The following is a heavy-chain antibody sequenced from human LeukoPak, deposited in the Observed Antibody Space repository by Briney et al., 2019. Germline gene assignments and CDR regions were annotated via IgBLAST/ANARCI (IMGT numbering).Heavy chain of an antibody. J-gene: IGHJ3*02. Sequence: PGGSLRLSCAASGFTFSDYYMDWVRQAPGKGLEWVGRIRNKANSHTTEYAASVQGRFTISRDDSMNSLYLQMNSLKTEDTAMYYCAREAVAADAFDIWGQGTMVTVSS. D-gene: IGHD6-19*01. V-gene: IGHV3-72*01. CDR1: GFTFSDYY. CDR3: AREAVAADAFDI. CDR2: IRNKANSHTT.